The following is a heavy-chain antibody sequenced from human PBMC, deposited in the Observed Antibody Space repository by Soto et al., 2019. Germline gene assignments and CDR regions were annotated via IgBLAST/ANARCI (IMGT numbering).Heavy chain of an antibody. CDR1: GYTFTSYD. CDR3: ARAAYDSSGYSAEYFQH. CDR2: MNPNSGNT. J-gene: IGHJ1*01. D-gene: IGHD3-22*01. V-gene: IGHV1-8*01. Sequence: QVQLVQSGAEVKKPGASVKVSCKASGYTFTSYDINWVRQATGQGLEWMGWMNPNSGNTGYAQKFQGRVTMTRNTSISTAYMELSSLRSDDTAVYYCARAAYDSSGYSAEYFQHWGQGTLVTVSS.